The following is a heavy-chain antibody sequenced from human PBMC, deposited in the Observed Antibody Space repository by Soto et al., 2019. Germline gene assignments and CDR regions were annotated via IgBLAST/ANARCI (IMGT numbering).Heavy chain of an antibody. J-gene: IGHJ1*01. CDR2: INHSGST. D-gene: IGHD2-8*01. Sequence: SETLSLTCAVYGGSFSGYYWSWIRQPPGKGLEWIGEINHSGSTNYNPSLKSRVTISVDTSKNQFSLKLSSVTAADTAVYYCARSPSCTNGVCYFEYFQHWGQGTLVTV. V-gene: IGHV4-34*01. CDR3: ARSPSCTNGVCYFEYFQH. CDR1: GGSFSGYY.